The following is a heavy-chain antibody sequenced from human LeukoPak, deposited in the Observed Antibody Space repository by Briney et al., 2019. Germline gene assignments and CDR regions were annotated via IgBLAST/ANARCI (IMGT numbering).Heavy chain of an antibody. D-gene: IGHD6-13*01. CDR3: ARGSSSWLPYYYFDY. CDR1: GYTFTGYY. J-gene: IGHJ4*02. Sequence: GASVKVSCKASGYTFTGYYMHWVRQAPGQGLEWMGWINPNSGGTNYAQKFQGGVTMTRDTSISTAYMELSRLRSDDTAVYYCARGSSSWLPYYYFDYWGQGTLVTVSS. V-gene: IGHV1-2*02. CDR2: INPNSGGT.